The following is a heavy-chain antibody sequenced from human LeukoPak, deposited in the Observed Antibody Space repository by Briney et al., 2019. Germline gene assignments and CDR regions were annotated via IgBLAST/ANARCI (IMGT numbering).Heavy chain of an antibody. CDR2: LIPIFGTA. J-gene: IGHJ4*02. CDR1: GGTFSSYA. V-gene: IGHV1-69*13. D-gene: IGHD2-2*02. Sequence: SVKVSCKASGGTFSSYAISWVRQAPGQGLEWMAGLIPIFGTANYAQKFQGRVTITADESTSTAYMELSSLRSEDTAVYYCARDRAGGGYCSSTSCYTFDFDYWGQGTLVTVSS. CDR3: ARDRAGGGYCSSTSCYTFDFDY.